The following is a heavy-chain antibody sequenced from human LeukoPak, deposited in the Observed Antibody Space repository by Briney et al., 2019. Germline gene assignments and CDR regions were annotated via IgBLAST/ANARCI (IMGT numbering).Heavy chain of an antibody. Sequence: PGGSLRLSCAASGFTFSSSWMSWVRQAPVKGLEWVANIKQDGSEKYYVDSVKGRFTISRDNAKNSLYLQMNSLRAEDTAVYYCACSRGNYWGQGTLVTVSS. J-gene: IGHJ4*02. D-gene: IGHD3-16*01. CDR3: ACSRGNY. V-gene: IGHV3-7*01. CDR1: GFTFSSSW. CDR2: IKQDGSEK.